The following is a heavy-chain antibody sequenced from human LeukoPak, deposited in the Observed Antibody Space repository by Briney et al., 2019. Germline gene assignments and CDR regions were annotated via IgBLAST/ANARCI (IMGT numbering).Heavy chain of an antibody. J-gene: IGHJ5*02. D-gene: IGHD4-17*01. CDR2: INPNSGGT. CDR3: SGGGVSTVTRGWFVP. CDR1: GYTFTGYY. V-gene: IGHV1-2*02. Sequence: ASVKVSCKASGYTFTGYYVHWVRRAPGQGLEWMGWINPNSGGTNYAQRFQGRVTMTRDTSINTAYMELSRLGSDDTAFYYCSGGGVSTVTRGWFVPWGQGTLVTVSS.